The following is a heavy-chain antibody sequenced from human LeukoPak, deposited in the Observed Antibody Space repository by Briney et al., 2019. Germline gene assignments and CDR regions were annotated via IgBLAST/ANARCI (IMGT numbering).Heavy chain of an antibody. CDR2: ISGSGGST. J-gene: IGHJ4*02. Sequence: GGSLRLSCAAAGFTFSSYAMSWVRQAPGKGLEWVSAISGSGGSTYYADSVKGRFTISRDNSKNTLYLQMNSLKAEDTAVYYCAEKMAAAGTWENLIDYWGQGTLVTVSS. CDR3: AEKMAAAGTWENLIDY. D-gene: IGHD6-13*01. V-gene: IGHV3-23*01. CDR1: GFTFSSYA.